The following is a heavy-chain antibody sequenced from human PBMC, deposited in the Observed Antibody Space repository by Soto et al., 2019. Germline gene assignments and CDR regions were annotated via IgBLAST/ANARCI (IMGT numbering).Heavy chain of an antibody. D-gene: IGHD6-19*01. CDR2: INAYYGNT. Sequence: ASVKVSCKASGGTFSSYTISWVRQAPGQGLEWMGRINAYYGNTNYAQKLQGRVTMTTDTSTSTAYMELRSLRSDDTAVYYCARDPVAGTYFDYWGKGTLVTVPS. J-gene: IGHJ4*02. CDR3: ARDPVAGTYFDY. CDR1: GGTFSSYT. V-gene: IGHV1-18*01.